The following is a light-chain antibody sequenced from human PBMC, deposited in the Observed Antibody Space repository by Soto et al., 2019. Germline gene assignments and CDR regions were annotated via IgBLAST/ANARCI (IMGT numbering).Light chain of an antibody. Sequence: QSVLTQPPSASATPGQRVTISCSGSSSNIGSNYVYWYQQLPGTAPKLLIYRNNQRPSGVPDRFSGSKSGTSASLAISGLRSEDEADYYCAAWDDSLSAEVFGGGTKLTVL. CDR2: RNN. V-gene: IGLV1-47*01. CDR3: AAWDDSLSAEV. J-gene: IGLJ2*01. CDR1: SSNIGSNY.